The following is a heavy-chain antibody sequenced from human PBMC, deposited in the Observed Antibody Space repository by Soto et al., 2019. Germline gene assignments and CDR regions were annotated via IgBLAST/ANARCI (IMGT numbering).Heavy chain of an antibody. CDR2: ISSNGGST. CDR1: GFTFSSYA. CDR3: AKDQSDYYDSSGWFDP. D-gene: IGHD3-22*01. Sequence: GGSLRLSCSASGFTFSSYAMHWVRQAPGKGLEYVSAISSNGGSTYYADSVKGRFTISRDNSKNTLYLQMNSLRAEDTAVYYCAKDQSDYYDSSGWFDPWGQGTLVTVSS. V-gene: IGHV3-64*04. J-gene: IGHJ5*02.